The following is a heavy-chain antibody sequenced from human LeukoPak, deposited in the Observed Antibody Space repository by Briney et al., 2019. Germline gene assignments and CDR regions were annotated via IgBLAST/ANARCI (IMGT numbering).Heavy chain of an antibody. J-gene: IGHJ4*02. Sequence: PSETLSLTCTVSGGSISSSSYYWGWVRQPPGTGLEWIGSIYYSGSTYYNPSRKSRVTISVDTSKNKFSRKLRSVTAADTAVYYCARHSVGARTFDYWGQGTLVTVSS. D-gene: IGHD1-26*01. CDR3: ARHSVGARTFDY. CDR1: GGSISSSSYY. CDR2: IYYSGST. V-gene: IGHV4-39*01.